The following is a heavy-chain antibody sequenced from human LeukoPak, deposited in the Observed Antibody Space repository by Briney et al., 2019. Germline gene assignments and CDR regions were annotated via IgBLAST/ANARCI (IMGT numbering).Heavy chain of an antibody. V-gene: IGHV3-11*01. CDR2: ISSSGSTI. J-gene: IGHJ4*02. D-gene: IGHD3-22*01. CDR3: ARDRNYYDSSGYGY. CDR1: GFTFSDYY. Sequence: PGGSLRLSCAASGFTFSDYYMSWIRQAPGKGLEWVSYISSSGSTIYYADSVKGRFTISRDNAKNSLYLQMNSLRAENTAVYYCARDRNYYDSSGYGYWGQGTLVTVSS.